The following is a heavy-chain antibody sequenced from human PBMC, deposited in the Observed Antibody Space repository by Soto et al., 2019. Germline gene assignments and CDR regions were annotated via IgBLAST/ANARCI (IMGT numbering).Heavy chain of an antibody. CDR3: TTRGLGYCSSTSCYAADY. V-gene: IGHV3-15*01. J-gene: IGHJ4*02. Sequence: PGGSLRLSCAASGFTFSNAWTSWVRQAPGKGLEWVGRIKSKTDGGTTDYAAPVKGRFTISRDDSKNTLYLQMNSLKTEDTAVYYCTTRGLGYCSSTSCYAADYWGQGTLVTVSS. CDR1: GFTFSNAW. CDR2: IKSKTDGGTT. D-gene: IGHD2-2*01.